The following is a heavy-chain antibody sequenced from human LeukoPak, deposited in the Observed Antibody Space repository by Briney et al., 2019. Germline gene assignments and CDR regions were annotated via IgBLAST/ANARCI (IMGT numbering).Heavy chain of an antibody. Sequence: GGSLRLSCIASGFTFDDYAMHWVRQAPGKGLEWVSGISWNSGSIGYADSVKGRFTTSRDNAKNSLYLQMNSLRAEDMALYYCAKAVRPPVAGSSAFDIWGQGTMVTVSS. CDR2: ISWNSGSI. CDR3: AKAVRPPVAGSSAFDI. D-gene: IGHD6-19*01. V-gene: IGHV3-9*03. CDR1: GFTFDDYA. J-gene: IGHJ3*02.